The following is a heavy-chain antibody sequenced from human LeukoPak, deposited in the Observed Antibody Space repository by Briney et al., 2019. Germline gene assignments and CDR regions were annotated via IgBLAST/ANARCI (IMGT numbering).Heavy chain of an antibody. V-gene: IGHV4-39*01. CDR3: ARREGIIASADYFDY. D-gene: IGHD6-13*01. CDR2: IYYSGST. J-gene: IGHJ4*02. Sequence: PSETLSLTCTVSGGSISSSSYYWGWLRQPPGQGLEWIGTIYYSGSTYYNPALNSRVTISVDTSKNLFSLKLTSVTAADTAVYYCARREGIIASADYFDYWGQGTLVTVSS. CDR1: GGSISSSSYY.